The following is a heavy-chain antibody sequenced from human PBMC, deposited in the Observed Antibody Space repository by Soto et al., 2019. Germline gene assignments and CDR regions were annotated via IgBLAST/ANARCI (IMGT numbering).Heavy chain of an antibody. Sequence: QVQLVQSGAEVKKPGSSVKVSCKASGGTFSSYTISWVRQAPGQGLEWMGRIIPILDMADYAQKFQGRVTIXAXXSTSTAYMELSSLRSEDTAVYYCARQNDAYSPFDYWGQGTLLTVSS. CDR1: GGTFSSYT. D-gene: IGHD4-4*01. CDR2: IIPILDMA. V-gene: IGHV1-69*02. CDR3: ARQNDAYSPFDY. J-gene: IGHJ4*02.